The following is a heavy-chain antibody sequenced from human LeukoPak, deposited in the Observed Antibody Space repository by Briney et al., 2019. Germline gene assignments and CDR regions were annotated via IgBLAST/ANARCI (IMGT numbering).Heavy chain of an antibody. CDR3: ARWVDCSGGSCYNYYGMDV. CDR2: IDPSDSYT. D-gene: IGHD2-15*01. Sequence: GESLKISCKGSGYSFTSYWIGWVRQMPGKGLEWMGRIDPSDSYTNYSPSFQGHVTISADKSISTAYLQWSSLKASDTAMYYCARWVDCSGGSCYNYYGMDVWGQGTTVTVSS. J-gene: IGHJ6*02. CDR1: GYSFTSYW. V-gene: IGHV5-10-1*01.